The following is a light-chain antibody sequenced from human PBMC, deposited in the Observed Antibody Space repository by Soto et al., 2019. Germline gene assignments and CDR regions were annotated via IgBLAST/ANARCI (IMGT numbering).Light chain of an antibody. J-gene: IGLJ3*02. CDR3: SSYGGGTNCV. V-gene: IGLV2-8*01. CDR1: SSDISGHNY. Sequence: QSALTQPPSASGSPGQSVTISCTGASSDISGHNYASWYQQHPGKAPKLMIYEVSKRPSWVHDRFSASKSGTTASLTVSGLQAEDAADYYCSSYGGGTNCVFGGGTKLTVL. CDR2: EVS.